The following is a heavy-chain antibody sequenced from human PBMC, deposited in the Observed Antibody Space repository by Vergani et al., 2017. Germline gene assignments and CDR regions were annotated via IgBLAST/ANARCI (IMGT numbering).Heavy chain of an antibody. CDR2: ISAYKGNT. D-gene: IGHD2-2*01. CDR1: GYTFTSYG. J-gene: IGHJ6*03. Sequence: QVQLVQSGAEVKKPGASVKVSCKASGYTFTSYGISWVRQAPGQGLEWMGWISAYKGNTNYAQKLQGRVTMTTDTSTSTAYMELRSLRSDDTAVYYCARVGIYCSSTSCYYGAWVYYYYYMDVWGKGTTVTVSS. CDR3: ARVGIYCSSTSCYYGAWVYYYYYMDV. V-gene: IGHV1-18*01.